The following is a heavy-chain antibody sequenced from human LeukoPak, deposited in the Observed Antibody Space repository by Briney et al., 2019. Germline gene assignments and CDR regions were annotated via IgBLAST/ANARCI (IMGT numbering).Heavy chain of an antibody. CDR1: GGSISSSSYY. D-gene: IGHD2/OR15-2a*01. CDR3: ARPDTYHAFDI. V-gene: IGHV4-39*01. J-gene: IGHJ3*02. CDR2: IYYSGST. Sequence: PSETLSLTCTVSGGSISSSSYYWGWIRQPPGKGLEWIASIYYSGSTYYNPSLKSRVTISVDTSKHQFSRKLSSVTAADTAVYYCARPDTYHAFDIWGQRTMVTVSS.